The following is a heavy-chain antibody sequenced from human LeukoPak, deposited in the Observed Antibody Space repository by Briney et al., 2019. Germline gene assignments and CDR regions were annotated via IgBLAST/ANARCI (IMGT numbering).Heavy chain of an antibody. CDR1: GGSFSGYY. Sequence: SETLSLTCAVYGGSFSGYYWSWMRQPPGKGLEWIGEINHSGSTNYNPSLKSRVTISVDTSKNQFSLKLSSVTAADTAVYYCARQYTYYDFWSGSDYYYYMDVWGKGTTVTVSS. V-gene: IGHV4-34*01. D-gene: IGHD3-3*01. J-gene: IGHJ6*03. CDR3: ARQYTYYDFWSGSDYYYYMDV. CDR2: INHSGST.